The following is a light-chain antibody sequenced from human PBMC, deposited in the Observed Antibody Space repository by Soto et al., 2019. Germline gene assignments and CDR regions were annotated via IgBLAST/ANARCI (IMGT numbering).Light chain of an antibody. CDR2: DAS. Sequence: DIHTTQTPSTLSASLGDRVAITGRASQRISSWLAWYQQKPGKVPNLLIYDASRLETGVPLRFSGSGSGTEFTLTISSLQPDDFVTYYCQQYNSFPWTFGQGTKVDIK. CDR3: QQYNSFPWT. V-gene: IGKV1-5*01. CDR1: QRISSW. J-gene: IGKJ1*01.